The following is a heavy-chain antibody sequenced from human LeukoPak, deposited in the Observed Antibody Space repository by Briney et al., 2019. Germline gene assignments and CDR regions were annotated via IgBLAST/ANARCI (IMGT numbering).Heavy chain of an antibody. CDR3: ARQDIVVVYGMDV. CDR2: IYYSGST. Sequence: SETLSLTCTVSGGSISSYYWSWIRQHPGKGLEWIGYIYYSGSTYYNPSLKSRVTISVDTSKNQFSLKLSSVTAADTAVYYCARQDIVVVYGMDVWGQGTTVTVSS. V-gene: IGHV4-59*06. J-gene: IGHJ6*02. D-gene: IGHD2-15*01. CDR1: GGSISSYY.